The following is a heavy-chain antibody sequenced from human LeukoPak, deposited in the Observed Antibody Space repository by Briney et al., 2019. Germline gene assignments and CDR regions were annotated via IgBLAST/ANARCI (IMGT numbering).Heavy chain of an antibody. CDR2: IIPIFGTT. CDR3: ARDNDSRDPPHFDY. V-gene: IGHV1-69*06. D-gene: IGHD3-16*01. J-gene: IGHJ4*02. Sequence: GASVKVSCKAFGYTFTSNYMHWVRQAPGQGLEWMGGIIPIFGTTNYARKFRGRVTLTADKSTRTAYMELSSLRSEDTAVYYCARDNDSRDPPHFDYWGQGTLVTVSS. CDR1: GYTFTSNY.